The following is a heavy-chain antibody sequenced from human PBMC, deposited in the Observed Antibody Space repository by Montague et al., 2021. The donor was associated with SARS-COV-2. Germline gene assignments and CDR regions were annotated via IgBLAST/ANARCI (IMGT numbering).Heavy chain of an antibody. CDR3: ARFRIWNHLYGMDD. D-gene: IGHD2-15*01. V-gene: IGHV4-59*12. CDR1: GGSFSPYY. Sequence: SETLSLTCSVSGGSFSPYYWTWIRQTPGKGLEWIGYVSHTGSTNXXPSLQSRVSMFVDSSKSQFSLELSSVTAADTAIYYCARFRIWNHLYGMDDWGQGTAVIVSS. CDR2: VSHTGST. J-gene: IGHJ6*02.